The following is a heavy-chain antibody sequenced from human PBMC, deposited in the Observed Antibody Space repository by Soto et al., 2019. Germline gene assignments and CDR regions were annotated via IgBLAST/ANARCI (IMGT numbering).Heavy chain of an antibody. D-gene: IGHD2-21*02. CDR2: ITITGDTT. CDR3: AKGGGGDHGY. V-gene: IGHV3-23*04. J-gene: IGHJ4*02. CDR1: GFIFTTSD. Sequence: EVQLVESEGGLVQPGGSLRLSCEASGFIFTTSDMSWVRQAPGKGLEWISSITITGDTTHYADSVKGRFTISRDNSRKPVYLQINSLRVDDTAVFYCAKGGGGDHGYWGQGTLVAVSS.